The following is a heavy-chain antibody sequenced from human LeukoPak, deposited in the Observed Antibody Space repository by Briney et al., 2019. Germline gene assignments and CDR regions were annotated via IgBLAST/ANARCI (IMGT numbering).Heavy chain of an antibody. CDR3: AKGMGDAYNYRYYLDY. CDR1: RFTFSSSG. CDR2: IRYDGSNK. J-gene: IGHJ4*02. Sequence: GGSLRLSCAASRFTFSSSGMHWVRQAPGKGLEWVAFIRYDGSNKYHADSVKGRFTISRDNSKNTLYLQMNSLRAEDTAVYYCAKGMGDAYNYRYYLDYWGQGTLVTVSS. D-gene: IGHD5-24*01. V-gene: IGHV3-30*02.